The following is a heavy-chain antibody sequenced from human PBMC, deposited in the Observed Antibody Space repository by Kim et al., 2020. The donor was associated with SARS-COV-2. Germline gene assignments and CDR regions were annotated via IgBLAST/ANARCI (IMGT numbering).Heavy chain of an antibody. CDR3: TTERHYYGSETYHFDY. Sequence: SVNVSCRASGGTFSRYTISWVRQAPGQGLEWMGGIIPIFGTLTYAHKFQGRVTITADESTNTADMELSSLRSEDTAVYYCTTERHYYGSETYHFDYWGQGTLVTVSS. CDR2: IIPIFGTL. D-gene: IGHD3-10*01. CDR1: GGTFSRYT. V-gene: IGHV1-69*13. J-gene: IGHJ4*02.